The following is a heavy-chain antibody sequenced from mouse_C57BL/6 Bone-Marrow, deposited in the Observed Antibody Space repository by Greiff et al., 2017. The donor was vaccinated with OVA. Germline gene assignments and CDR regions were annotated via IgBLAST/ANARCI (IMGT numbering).Heavy chain of an antibody. CDR3: ARGGITTVVEDAMDY. D-gene: IGHD1-1*01. CDR2: ISNGGGST. Sequence: EVMLVESGGGLVQPGGSLKLSCAASGFTFSDYYMYWVRQTPEKRLEWVAYISNGGGSTYYPDTVKGRFTISRDNAKNTLYLQMSRLKSEDTAMYYCARGGITTVVEDAMDYWGQGTSVTVSS. V-gene: IGHV5-12*01. CDR1: GFTFSDYY. J-gene: IGHJ4*01.